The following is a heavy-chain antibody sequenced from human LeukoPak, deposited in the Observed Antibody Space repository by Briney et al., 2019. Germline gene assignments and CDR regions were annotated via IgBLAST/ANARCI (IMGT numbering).Heavy chain of an antibody. V-gene: IGHV3-30-3*01. CDR3: ARERDDYGMDV. J-gene: IGHJ6*02. CDR2: ISYDGSNK. Sequence: GGSLRLSCAASGLTFSSYAMHWVRQAPGKGLEWVAVISYDGSNKYYADSVKGRFTISRDNSKNTLYLQMNSLRAEDTAVYYCARERDDYGMDVWGQGTTVTVSS. CDR1: GLTFSSYA.